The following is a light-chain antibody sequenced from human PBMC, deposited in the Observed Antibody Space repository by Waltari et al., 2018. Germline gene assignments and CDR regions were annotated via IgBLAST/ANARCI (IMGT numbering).Light chain of an antibody. V-gene: IGKV4-1*01. CDR2: WES. CDR1: QTISYSSNNKNY. J-gene: IGKJ2*01. Sequence: DIVMTQSPDSLAVSLGERATINCKSSQTISYSSNNKNYLAWYQRKPGQPPRLLISWESSRESGVPDRFSGSGSGTDFTLTISSLQVEDVAIYYCQQYYSIPYTFGQGTKLEIK. CDR3: QQYYSIPYT.